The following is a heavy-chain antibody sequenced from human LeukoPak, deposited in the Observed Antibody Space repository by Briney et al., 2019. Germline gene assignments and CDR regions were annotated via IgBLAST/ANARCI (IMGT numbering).Heavy chain of an antibody. J-gene: IGHJ6*02. CDR3: AKGAGKVPAARYGMDV. D-gene: IGHD2-2*01. CDR2: ISGSGGST. V-gene: IGHV3-23*01. Sequence: PGGSLRLSCAASGFTFSSYAMSWVRQAPGKGLEWVSAISGSGGSTYCADSVKGRFTISRDNSKNTLYLQMNSLRAEDTAVYYCAKGAGKVPAARYGMDVWGQGTTVTVSS. CDR1: GFTFSSYA.